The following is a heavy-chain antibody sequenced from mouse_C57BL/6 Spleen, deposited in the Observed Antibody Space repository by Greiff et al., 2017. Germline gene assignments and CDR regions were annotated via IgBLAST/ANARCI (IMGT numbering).Heavy chain of an antibody. V-gene: IGHV3-1*01. CDR1: GYSITSGYV. Sequence: VQLQQPGPGMVKPSQSLSLTCTVTGYSITSGYVWQWIRHFPGNKLEWMGYISGSGSTNYNQSLKSRITITIDTSKNHFFLKLNSVTTEDTAKYCCARANNYAAMDDWGQGTSVTVAS. CDR2: ISGSGST. J-gene: IGHJ4*01. D-gene: IGHD5-2*01. CDR3: ARANNYAAMDD.